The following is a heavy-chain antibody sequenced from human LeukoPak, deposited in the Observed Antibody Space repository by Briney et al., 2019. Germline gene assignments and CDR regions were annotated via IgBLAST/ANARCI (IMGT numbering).Heavy chain of an antibody. CDR2: INHSGST. CDR3: ARGRYCSGGSCYEG. D-gene: IGHD2-15*01. V-gene: IGHV4-34*01. Sequence: SETLSLTCAVSGCSFSGYYWRWIRQPPGKGLEWIGEINHSGSTNYNPSLKSRVTISVDTSKNQFSLKLSSVTAADTAVYYCARGRYCSGGSCYEGWGQGTLVTVSS. CDR1: GCSFSGYY. J-gene: IGHJ4*02.